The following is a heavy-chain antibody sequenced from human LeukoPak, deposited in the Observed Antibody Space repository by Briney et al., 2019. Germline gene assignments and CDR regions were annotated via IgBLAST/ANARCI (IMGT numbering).Heavy chain of an antibody. D-gene: IGHD1-1*01. V-gene: IGHV1-46*01. Sequence: GASVTVSFTASVYTFTIYYIDWVRQAPGQGVEGLRVINHSGDRTRYAQKFQGRVTMTGDPSTRTVYMELSSLTSDDTAVYYCARGTTDDYWGQGTPVTVSS. CDR1: VYTFTIYY. J-gene: IGHJ4*02. CDR3: ARGTTDDY. CDR2: INHSGDRT.